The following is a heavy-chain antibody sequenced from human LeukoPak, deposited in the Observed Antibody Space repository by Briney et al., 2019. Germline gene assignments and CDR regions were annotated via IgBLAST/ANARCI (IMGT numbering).Heavy chain of an antibody. CDR1: GFTFSSYG. CDR3: AKDRVEVTYFDY. V-gene: IGHV3-30*18. D-gene: IGHD2-21*02. CDR2: ISYGGSNK. Sequence: SGGSLRLSCAASGFTFSSYGMQWVRQAPGKGLEWVAVISYGGSNKYYTDSVKGRFTISRDNSKNTLYLQMNSLRAEDTAVYYCAKDRVEVTYFDYWGQGTLVTVSS. J-gene: IGHJ4*02.